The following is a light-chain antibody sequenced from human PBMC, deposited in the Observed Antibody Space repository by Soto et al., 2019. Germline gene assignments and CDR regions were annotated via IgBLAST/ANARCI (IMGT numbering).Light chain of an antibody. J-gene: IGLJ1*01. CDR2: DVT. Sequence: QSVLTQPSSVSWSPGQSITISCTGTSSDVGGYNYVSWYRQHPGNAPKLMMYDVTNRPSGVSNRFSGSKSGNTASLTISGLQAEDEADYYCSSYTSSSLYVFGTGTKVTVL. CDR3: SSYTSSSLYV. V-gene: IGLV2-14*01. CDR1: SSDVGGYNY.